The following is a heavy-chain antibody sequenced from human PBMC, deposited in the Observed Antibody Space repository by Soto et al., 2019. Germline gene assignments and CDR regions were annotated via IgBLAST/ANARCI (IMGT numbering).Heavy chain of an antibody. CDR3: AGSPSITTFRRDY. CDR1: GGSISSPSYY. CDR2: IYYSGNT. J-gene: IGHJ4*02. D-gene: IGHD1-1*01. V-gene: IGHV4-39*01. Sequence: QLQLQESGPGLVKPSANLSLTCSVSGGSISSPSYYWGWIRQPPGKGLEGIGRIYYSGNTYYNASLKSRVTIFVDTSRNQLSLKVNSVTAADTAVFFCAGSPSITTFRRDYWGQGTLVTVSS.